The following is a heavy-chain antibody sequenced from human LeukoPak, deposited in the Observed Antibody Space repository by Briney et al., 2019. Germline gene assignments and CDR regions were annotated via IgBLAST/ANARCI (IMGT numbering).Heavy chain of an antibody. CDR2: IRYDGNDK. J-gene: IGHJ4*02. CDR1: EFTFNNYD. Sequence: GGSLRLSCAASEFTFNNYDMHWVRQAPGKGLEWVALIRYDGNDKYYADSVRGRYTISRDDFKNTLYLQMNSLRIEDTAVYYCAKAAGLWSADSSFDYWGQGTLVTVSS. CDR3: AKAAGLWSADSSFDY. V-gene: IGHV3-30*02. D-gene: IGHD3-3*01.